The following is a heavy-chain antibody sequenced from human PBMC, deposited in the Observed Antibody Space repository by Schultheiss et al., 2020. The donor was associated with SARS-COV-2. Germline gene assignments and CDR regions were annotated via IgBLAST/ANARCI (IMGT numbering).Heavy chain of an antibody. CDR2: IYYSGST. D-gene: IGHD3-22*01. CDR3: ARHSVGSYYDS. Sequence: SETLSLTCTVSGGSISSYYWSWIRQPPGKGLEWIGSIYYSGSTYYNPSLKSRVTISVDTSKNQFSLKLSSVTAADTAVYYCARHSVGSYYDSWGQGTLVTVSS. V-gene: IGHV4-59*05. CDR1: GGSISSYY. J-gene: IGHJ4*02.